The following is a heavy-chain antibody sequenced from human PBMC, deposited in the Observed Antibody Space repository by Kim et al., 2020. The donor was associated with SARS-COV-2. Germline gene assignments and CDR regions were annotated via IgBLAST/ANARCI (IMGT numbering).Heavy chain of an antibody. V-gene: IGHV3-7*01. D-gene: IGHD6-19*01. CDR2: IKQDGNQK. CDR3: ARDGDLYSSGKDAFDI. J-gene: IGHJ3*02. CDR1: GFTFSSYW. Sequence: GGSLRLSCAASGFTFSSYWMTWVRQAPGKGLEWVANIKQDGNQKYYVDSVKGRFTISRDNAKNSLYLQMNSLRVEDTAVYYCARDGDLYSSGKDAFDIWGQGTIVTVP.